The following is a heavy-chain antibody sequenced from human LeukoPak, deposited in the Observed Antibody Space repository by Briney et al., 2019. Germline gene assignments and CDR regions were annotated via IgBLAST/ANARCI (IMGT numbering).Heavy chain of an antibody. CDR3: ARGGLSGIYGIDY. D-gene: IGHD1-26*01. CDR1: GYTFTTYG. J-gene: IGHJ4*02. CDR2: INPYNGDT. Sequence: ASVKVSCRASGYTFTTYGVTWVRQVPGQGFEWMGWINPYNGDTNYAQKFQGRVTMTTDTLTSTVFMELRSLRSDDTAVYFCARGGLSGIYGIDYWGQGTLVTVSS. V-gene: IGHV1-18*01.